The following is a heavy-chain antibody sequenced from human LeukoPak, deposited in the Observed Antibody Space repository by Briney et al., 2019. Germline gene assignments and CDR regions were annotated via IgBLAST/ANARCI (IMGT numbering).Heavy chain of an antibody. CDR3: TTDPPPYYYYYYMDV. Sequence: PGGSLRLSCAASGFTVSNAWMRWVRQAPGKGPEWVGRIKSKTDGGTTDYAAPVKGSFTISRDDSKNTLYLQMNSLKTEDTAVYYCTTDPPPYYYYYYMDVWGKGTTVTVSS. CDR1: GFTVSNAW. V-gene: IGHV3-15*01. CDR2: IKSKTDGGTT. D-gene: IGHD1-14*01. J-gene: IGHJ6*03.